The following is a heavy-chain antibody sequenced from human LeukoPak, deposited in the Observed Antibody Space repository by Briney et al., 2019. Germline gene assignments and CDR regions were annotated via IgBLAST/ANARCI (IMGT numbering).Heavy chain of an antibody. D-gene: IGHD6-13*01. CDR1: GFTVGSIY. Sequence: PGGSLRLSCAASGFTVGSIYMNWVRQAPGKGLEWVSVIYSGGTTYYADSVKGRFTISRDNSKNTLYLQMNSLRAEDTAVYYCARASSIGAAGLFDYWGQGTLVTVSS. J-gene: IGHJ4*02. V-gene: IGHV3-53*01. CDR2: IYSGGTT. CDR3: ARASSIGAAGLFDY.